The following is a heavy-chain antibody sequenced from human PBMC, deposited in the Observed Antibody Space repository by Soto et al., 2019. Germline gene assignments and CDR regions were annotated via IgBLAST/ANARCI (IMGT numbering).Heavy chain of an antibody. V-gene: IGHV4-61*05. CDR3: ATRDNIRFY. Sequence: SETLSLTCTVSGGSISSGDYYWSWVRQHPGKGLEWIGYIHHSGSTNYNPSLRSRVTISVDKSKNQFSLKLSSATVADTAVYYCATRDNIRFYWGQGTLVTVSS. CDR1: GGSISSGDYY. CDR2: IHHSGST. J-gene: IGHJ4*02. D-gene: IGHD1-20*01.